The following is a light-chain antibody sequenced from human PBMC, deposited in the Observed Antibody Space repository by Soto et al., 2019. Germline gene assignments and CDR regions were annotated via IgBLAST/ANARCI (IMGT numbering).Light chain of an antibody. J-gene: IGLJ2*01. CDR2: EVS. Sequence: QSVLTQPPSASGSPGQSVTISCTGTSSDVGGYNYASWYQQHPGKAPKVMIYEVSKRPSGVPDRFSGSKSGNTASLTVSGLQADDEADYYCSSYAGSNNVLFGGGTKVTVL. CDR3: SSYAGSNNVL. V-gene: IGLV2-8*01. CDR1: SSDVGGYNY.